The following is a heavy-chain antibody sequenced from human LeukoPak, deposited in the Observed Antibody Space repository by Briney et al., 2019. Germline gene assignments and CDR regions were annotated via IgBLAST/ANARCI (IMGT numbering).Heavy chain of an antibody. Sequence: GASVKVSCKASGYIFTTYGSSWARQAPGQGLEWMGWINTYNGNIDYAQKLQGRVTMTTDTSTSTAYMELKSLRSDDTAVYYCARDPLTAMVGYADYWGQGTLVTVSS. V-gene: IGHV1-18*01. J-gene: IGHJ4*02. D-gene: IGHD5-18*01. CDR3: ARDPLTAMVGYADY. CDR1: GYIFTTYG. CDR2: INTYNGNI.